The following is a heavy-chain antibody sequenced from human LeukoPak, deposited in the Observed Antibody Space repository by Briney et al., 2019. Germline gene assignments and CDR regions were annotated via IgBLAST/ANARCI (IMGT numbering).Heavy chain of an antibody. J-gene: IGHJ4*02. V-gene: IGHV3-15*01. D-gene: IGHD3-10*01. Sequence: GGSLRLSCAAAGFTFSNAWMSWVRQAPGKGLEWVGRIKSKTDGGTIDYAAPVKGRFTISRDDSKNTVYLQLNSLKTEDTVVYYCTRDKYGSYYGSYYFDYWGQGTLVTVSS. CDR1: GFTFSNAW. CDR2: IKSKTDGGTI. CDR3: TRDKYGSYYGSYYFDY.